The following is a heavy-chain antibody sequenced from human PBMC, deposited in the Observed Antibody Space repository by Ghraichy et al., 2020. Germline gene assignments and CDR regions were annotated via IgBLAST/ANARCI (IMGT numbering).Heavy chain of an antibody. CDR1: GFTVSSNY. J-gene: IGHJ4*02. Sequence: GGSLRLSCAASGFTVSSNYMSWVRQAPGKGLEWVSVIYSGGSTYYADSVKGRFTISRDNSKNTLYLQMNSLRAEDTAVYYCASTVSHYYFDYWGQGTLVTVSS. CDR2: IYSGGST. D-gene: IGHD4-17*01. V-gene: IGHV3-53*01. CDR3: ASTVSHYYFDY.